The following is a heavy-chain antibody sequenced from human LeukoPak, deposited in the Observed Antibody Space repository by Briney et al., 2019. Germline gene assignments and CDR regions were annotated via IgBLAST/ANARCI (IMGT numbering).Heavy chain of an antibody. CDR3: ATDSTTRGSWRTVTTPYYYMDV. D-gene: IGHD4-11*01. CDR1: GFTFSSYS. Sequence: GGSLRLSCAASGFTFSSYSMNWVRQAPGKGLEWVSYISSSSSTIYYADSVKGRFTISRDNAKNSLYLQMNSLRAEDTAVYYCATDSTTRGSWRTVTTPYYYMDVWGKGTTVTVSS. J-gene: IGHJ6*03. CDR2: ISSSSSTI. V-gene: IGHV3-48*04.